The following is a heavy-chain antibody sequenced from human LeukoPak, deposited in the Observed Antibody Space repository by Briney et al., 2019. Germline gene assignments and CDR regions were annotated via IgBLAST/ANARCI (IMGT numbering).Heavy chain of an antibody. CDR2: ISGSGGST. CDR3: ANRRYDYVWGSYRPYYFDY. D-gene: IGHD3-16*02. J-gene: IGHJ4*02. V-gene: IGHV3-23*01. Sequence: PGGSLRLSCAASGFTFSTYAMNWVRQAPGKGLEWISAISGSGGSTLYADSVKGRFTISRDNSKNTLYLQMNSLRAEDTAVYYCANRRYDYVWGSYRPYYFDYWGQGTLVTVSS. CDR1: GFTFSTYA.